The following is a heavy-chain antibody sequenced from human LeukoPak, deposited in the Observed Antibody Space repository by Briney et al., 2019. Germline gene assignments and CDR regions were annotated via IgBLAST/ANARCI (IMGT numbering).Heavy chain of an antibody. CDR1: GFIFSRYW. CDR2: IKEDGSEK. J-gene: IGHJ4*02. CDR3: ARRTYGSGWYYFDY. D-gene: IGHD6-19*01. Sequence: GGSLRLSCAASGFIFSRYWMSWVRQAPGKGLEWVANIKEDGSEKYYVDSVKGRFTISRDNSKNSLYVQMNSLRAEDTAVYYCARRTYGSGWYYFDYWGQGTLVTVSS. V-gene: IGHV3-7*01.